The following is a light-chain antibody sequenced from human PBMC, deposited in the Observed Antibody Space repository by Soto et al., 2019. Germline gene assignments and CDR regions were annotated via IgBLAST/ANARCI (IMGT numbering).Light chain of an antibody. CDR2: DSS. V-gene: IGKV3-11*01. CDR3: QQRSNGGLT. CDR1: QSVSSH. Sequence: EILLTQSPATLSLSPGERATLSCRASQSVSSHVVWYQQKTGQAPRLLISDSSTRDTGIPARFSGSGSGTEFTLTISSLQSDDSEIYYCQQRSNGGLTFGGGTKVDIK. J-gene: IGKJ4*01.